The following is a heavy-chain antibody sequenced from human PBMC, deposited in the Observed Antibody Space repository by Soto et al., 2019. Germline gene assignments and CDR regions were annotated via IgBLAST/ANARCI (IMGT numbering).Heavy chain of an antibody. J-gene: IGHJ6*02. CDR3: ARASPVVTDV. D-gene: IGHD5-18*01. V-gene: IGHV4-30-4*01. CDR1: GGSISSGDYY. CDR2: IYYSGRT. Sequence: QVQLQESGPGLVKPSQTLSLTCTVSGGSISSGDYYWSWIRQPPGKGLEWIGYIYYSGRTSYNPSLKSRLTISVDTSKNQFYLKLSSVTAADTSVYYCARASPVVTDVWGQGTTVTVSS.